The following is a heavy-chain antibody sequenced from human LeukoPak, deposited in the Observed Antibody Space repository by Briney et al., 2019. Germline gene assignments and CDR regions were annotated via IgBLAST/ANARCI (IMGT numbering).Heavy chain of an antibody. V-gene: IGHV3-21*01. CDR2: ISSSSSYI. Sequence: PGGSLRLSCAASGFTFSSYSMNWVRQAPGKGLEWVSSISSSSSYIYYADSVKGRFTISRDNAKNSLYLQMNSLRAEDTAVYYCARDRWQQLVAFDYWGQGTLVTVSS. CDR1: GFTFSSYS. J-gene: IGHJ4*02. CDR3: ARDRWQQLVAFDY. D-gene: IGHD6-13*01.